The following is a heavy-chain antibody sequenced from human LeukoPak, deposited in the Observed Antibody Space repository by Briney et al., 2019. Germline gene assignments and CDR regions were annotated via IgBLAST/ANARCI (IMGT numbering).Heavy chain of an antibody. CDR1: GFPFSDYA. CDR2: ISPSASHR. J-gene: IGHJ5*02. D-gene: IGHD5-18*01. CDR3: VKDRFGSFDP. V-gene: IGHV3-23*01. Sequence: GGSLRLSCAASGFPFSDYAMTWVRQAPGKGLEWVAAISPSASHRYYADFVGGRFTISRDNSKNTLDPQMSSLRAEDTAVYYCVKDRFGSFDPWGQGTLVTVSS.